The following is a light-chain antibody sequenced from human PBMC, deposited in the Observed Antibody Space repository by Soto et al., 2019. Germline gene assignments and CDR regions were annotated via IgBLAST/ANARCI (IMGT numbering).Light chain of an antibody. Sequence: EIVLTQSPGTLSLSPGERATLSCRASQSVSKNYLAWYRQKPGQAPRLLIYVASNRATGIPDRFSGSGSGTDFTLTITRLEPEDFAVYYCQQYATSPLTFGGGTKVEI. CDR2: VAS. CDR1: QSVSKNY. J-gene: IGKJ4*01. V-gene: IGKV3-20*01. CDR3: QQYATSPLT.